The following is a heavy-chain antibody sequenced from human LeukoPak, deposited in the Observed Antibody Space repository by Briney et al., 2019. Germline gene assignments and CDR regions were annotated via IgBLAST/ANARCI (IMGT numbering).Heavy chain of an antibody. Sequence: GESLKIPCKGSGYSFITHWIGWVRQMPGKGLEWMGIVWPGDSDTKYSPSFQGRITVSADKSISTAYLQWSSLEASDTATYYCAISRLLTASIQWGQGTLVTVSS. V-gene: IGHV5-51*01. CDR2: VWPGDSDT. CDR1: GYSFITHW. J-gene: IGHJ4*02. CDR3: AISRLLTASIQ. D-gene: IGHD3-9*01.